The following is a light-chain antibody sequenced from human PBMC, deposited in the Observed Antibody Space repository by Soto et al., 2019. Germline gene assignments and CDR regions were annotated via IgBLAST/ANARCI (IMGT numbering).Light chain of an antibody. CDR1: QSISSW. Sequence: DIQMTQSPSTLSASVGDRVTITCRASQSISSWLAWYQQKPGKAPKLLIYDASSLESGVPSRFSGSGSGTEFTLTISSLQPYDFATYYCQQYNSYSITFGHGTRLEIK. J-gene: IGKJ5*01. V-gene: IGKV1-5*01. CDR2: DAS. CDR3: QQYNSYSIT.